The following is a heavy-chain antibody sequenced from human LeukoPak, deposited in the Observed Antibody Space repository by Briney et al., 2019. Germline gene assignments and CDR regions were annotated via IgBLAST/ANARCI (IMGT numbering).Heavy chain of an antibody. V-gene: IGHV3-74*01. CDR3: ARPPKVYCSSTSCRPY. CDR2: INSDGSST. Sequence: GGSLTLSCAASGFTFSSYWMHWVRHAPGEGRVWVSRINSDGSSTSYADSVKGRFTISRDNAKNTLYLQMNSLRAEDTAVYYCARPPKVYCSSTSCRPYWGQGTLVTVSS. CDR1: GFTFSSYW. D-gene: IGHD2-2*01. J-gene: IGHJ4*02.